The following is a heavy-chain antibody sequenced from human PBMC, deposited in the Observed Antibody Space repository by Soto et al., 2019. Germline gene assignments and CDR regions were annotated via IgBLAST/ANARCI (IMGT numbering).Heavy chain of an antibody. CDR1: GGTFRSYA. J-gene: IGHJ5*02. Sequence: QVQLVPSGAEVKKPGSSVTVSCKASGGTFRSYAIRWVRQAPGQGLEWMGGIIPIVGTANYAQKFQGRVTITADESTSTAYMKLSSLRSEDTSVYYCARQKVGATKYNWFDPWGQGTLVTVSS. V-gene: IGHV1-69*01. CDR3: ARQKVGATKYNWFDP. D-gene: IGHD1-26*01. CDR2: IIPIVGTA.